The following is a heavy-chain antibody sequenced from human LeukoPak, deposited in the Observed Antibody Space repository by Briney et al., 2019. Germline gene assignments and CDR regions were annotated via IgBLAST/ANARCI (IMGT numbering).Heavy chain of an antibody. Sequence: PGGSLRLSCEASEFIFSNYWMHWVRQVPGKGLVWVARIDRDGSITNYADSVKGRFTISRDNSKNTLYLQMNSLRAEDTAVYYCAKRGTYSGAFDIWGQGTMVTVSS. CDR1: EFIFSNYW. D-gene: IGHD1-26*01. V-gene: IGHV3-74*01. CDR3: AKRGTYSGAFDI. J-gene: IGHJ3*02. CDR2: IDRDGSIT.